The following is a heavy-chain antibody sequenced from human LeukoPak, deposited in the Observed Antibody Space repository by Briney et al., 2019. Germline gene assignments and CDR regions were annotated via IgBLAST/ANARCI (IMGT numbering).Heavy chain of an antibody. D-gene: IGHD6-13*01. J-gene: IGHJ3*02. CDR1: GGTFSSYA. CDR3: ARDPSSSPVAFDI. CDR2: ISAYNGNT. Sequence: GASVKVSCKASGGTFSSYAISWVRQAPGQGLEWMGWISAYNGNTNYAQKLQGRVTMTTDTSTSTAYMELRSLRSDDTAVYYCARDPSSSPVAFDIWGQGTMVTVSS. V-gene: IGHV1-18*01.